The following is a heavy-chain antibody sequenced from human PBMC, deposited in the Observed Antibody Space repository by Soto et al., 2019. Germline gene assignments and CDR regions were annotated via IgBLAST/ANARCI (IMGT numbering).Heavy chain of an antibody. D-gene: IGHD3-9*01. V-gene: IGHV4-30-2*01. Sequence: SETLSLTCAVSGGSISSGGYSWSWIRQPPGKGLEWIGYIYHSGSTYYNPSLKSRVTISVDRSKNQFSLKLSSVTAADTAVYYCARGGGIRYFAWLDYWGQGTLVTVSS. J-gene: IGHJ4*02. CDR1: GGSISSGGYS. CDR2: IYHSGST. CDR3: ARGGGIRYFAWLDY.